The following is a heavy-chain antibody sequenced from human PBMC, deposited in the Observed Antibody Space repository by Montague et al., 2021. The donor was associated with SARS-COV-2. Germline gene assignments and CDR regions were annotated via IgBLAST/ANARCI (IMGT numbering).Heavy chain of an antibody. CDR2: IDYSGST. V-gene: IGHV4-39*07. Sequence: SETLSLTCTVSGXSISSSSYYWGWIRQPPGKGLEWIGSIDYSGSTYYNRCLKSRVTISVDTSKNQFSLKLSSVTAADTAVYYCARVGRQQLVRLSGMDVWGQGTTVTVSS. CDR3: ARVGRQQLVRLSGMDV. J-gene: IGHJ6*02. D-gene: IGHD6-13*01. CDR1: GXSISSSSYY.